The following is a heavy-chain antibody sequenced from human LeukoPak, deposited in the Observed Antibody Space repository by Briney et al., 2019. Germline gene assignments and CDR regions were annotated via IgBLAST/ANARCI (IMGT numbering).Heavy chain of an antibody. D-gene: IGHD4-11*01. CDR2: IKEDDSEI. CDR3: ARDDYSNYGRGFWAFDI. J-gene: IGHJ3*02. Sequence: PGGSLRLSCAASGFLFNKYWMTWVRQAPGKGLEWVANIKEDDSEIYYVDSVKGRFTISRDNAKKSLYLHMSSLRVEDTAVYYCARDDYSNYGRGFWAFDIWGQGTMVTVSS. CDR1: GFLFNKYW. V-gene: IGHV3-7*01.